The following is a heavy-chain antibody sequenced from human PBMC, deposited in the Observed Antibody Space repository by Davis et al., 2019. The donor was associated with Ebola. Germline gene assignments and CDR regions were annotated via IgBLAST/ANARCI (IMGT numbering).Heavy chain of an antibody. CDR3: ARHTYGDYLGY. J-gene: IGHJ4*02. D-gene: IGHD4-17*01. V-gene: IGHV4-39*01. CDR1: GGSISSNLYF. CDR2: ISYGGST. Sequence: MPSETLSLTCTVSGGSISSNLYFWGWIRQPPGKGLEWIGSISYGGSTYCNPSLKSRVTISVDTSKNQFSLNLNSVTAADTAAYYCARHTYGDYLGYWGQGTLLTVSS.